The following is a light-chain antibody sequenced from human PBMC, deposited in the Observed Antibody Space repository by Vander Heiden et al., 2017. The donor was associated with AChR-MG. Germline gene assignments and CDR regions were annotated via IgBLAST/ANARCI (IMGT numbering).Light chain of an antibody. CDR3: QQLHTYPFT. V-gene: IGKV1-9*01. CDR2: SAS. CDR1: QGVSTY. Sequence: DIQLTQSPSFLSASVGDRVTITCRASQGVSTYLAWYQQKPVTAPKLLIYSASTLQLGVPSRFSGSGSGTEFTLTVNSLQPEDFATYFCQQLHTYPFTFGHGTKVDIK. J-gene: IGKJ3*01.